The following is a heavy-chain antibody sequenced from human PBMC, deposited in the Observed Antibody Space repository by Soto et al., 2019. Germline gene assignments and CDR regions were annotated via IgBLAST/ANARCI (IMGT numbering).Heavy chain of an antibody. CDR1: GYTFNGYA. D-gene: IGHD6-19*01. J-gene: IGHJ4*02. Sequence: QVQLVQSGAEEKKPGASVKVSCKASGYTFNGYAMHWVRQAPGQRLEWMGWINAVNGNTKYSQKFQSRVTITRDTSASTAYMELSSLRSEDTAVYYCARAVAVPADFDYWGQGTLVTVSS. CDR3: ARAVAVPADFDY. CDR2: INAVNGNT. V-gene: IGHV1-3*05.